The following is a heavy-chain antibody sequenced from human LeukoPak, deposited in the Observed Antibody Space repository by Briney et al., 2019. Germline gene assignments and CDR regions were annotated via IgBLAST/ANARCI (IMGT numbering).Heavy chain of an antibody. J-gene: IGHJ4*02. CDR2: ISAYNGNT. D-gene: IGHD1-7*01. Sequence: ASVKVSCKASGYTFTTYGISWVRQAPGQGLEWMGWISAYNGNTNYAQKFQGRVTMTTDTSTSTAYMELRSLRSDDTAVYYCAGELSWNSMLSYSWGQGTLVTVSS. CDR1: GYTFTTYG. V-gene: IGHV1-18*01. CDR3: AGELSWNSMLSYS.